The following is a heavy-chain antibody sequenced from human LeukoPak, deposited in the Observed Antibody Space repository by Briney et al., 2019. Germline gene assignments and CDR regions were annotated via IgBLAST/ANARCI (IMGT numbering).Heavy chain of an antibody. V-gene: IGHV6-1*01. Sequence: SQTLSLTCAISGDSVSSNSAAWNWIRQSPSRGLEWLGRTYYRSKWYNDYAVSVKSRISINPDTSKNQFSLQLNSVTPEDTAVYYCSRSMWFEDLLYGGTFYMDVWGKGTTVTISS. CDR2: TYYRSKWYN. CDR3: SRSMWFEDLLYGGTFYMDV. J-gene: IGHJ6*03. CDR1: GDSVSSNSAA. D-gene: IGHD3-10*01.